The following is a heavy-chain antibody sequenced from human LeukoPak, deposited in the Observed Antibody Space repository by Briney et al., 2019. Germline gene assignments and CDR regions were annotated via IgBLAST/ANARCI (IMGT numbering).Heavy chain of an antibody. CDR2: VYYSGSS. CDR1: GGSISSYY. Sequence: PSETLSLTCTVSGGSISSYYWSWVRQPPGNGLDWIGYVYYSGSSNYNPSLKSRVTISVDTSKNQFSLKLSSVTAADTAVYYCARHYDSSGYWYYFDYWGQGALVTVPS. CDR3: ARHYDSSGYWYYFDY. V-gene: IGHV4-59*08. J-gene: IGHJ4*02. D-gene: IGHD3-22*01.